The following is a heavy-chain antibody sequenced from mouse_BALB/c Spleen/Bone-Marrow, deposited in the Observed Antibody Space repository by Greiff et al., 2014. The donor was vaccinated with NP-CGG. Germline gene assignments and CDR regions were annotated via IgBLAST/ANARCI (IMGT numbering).Heavy chain of an antibody. CDR3: ARGGIYYGSSSFAY. D-gene: IGHD1-1*01. J-gene: IGHJ3*01. CDR2: ISTYSGNT. Sequence: QVQLQQSGPELVRPGVSVKISCKGSGYPFTDYAMHWVKQSHAKSLEWIGVISTYSGNTNYNQKFKGKATMTVDKSSSTAYMELARLTSEDSAIYYCARGGIYYGSSSFAYWGQGTLVTVSA. CDR1: GYPFTDYA. V-gene: IGHV1-67*01.